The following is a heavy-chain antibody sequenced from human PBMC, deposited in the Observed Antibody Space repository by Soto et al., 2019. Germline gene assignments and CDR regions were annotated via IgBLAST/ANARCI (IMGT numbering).Heavy chain of an antibody. D-gene: IGHD3-16*02. CDR2: IIPILGIA. V-gene: IGHV1-69*02. J-gene: IGHJ4*02. CDR1: GGTFSSYT. CDR3: ARVVRAVYRWN. Sequence: QVQLVPSVAEVKKPGSSVKVSCKASGGTFSSYTISWVRQAPGQGVEWMGRIIPILGIANYARKFQGRVTITGDNSTSTAYMVLRSLRCEETAVVYFARVVRAVYRWNWGQGTLVTVSS.